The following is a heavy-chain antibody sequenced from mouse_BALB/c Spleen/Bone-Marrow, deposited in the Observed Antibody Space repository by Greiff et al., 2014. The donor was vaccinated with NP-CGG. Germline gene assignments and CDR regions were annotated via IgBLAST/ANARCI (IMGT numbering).Heavy chain of an antibody. D-gene: IGHD2-10*01. CDR1: GYTFSSYW. Sequence: VQLVESGAELMKPGASMKISCKATGYTFSSYWIEWVKQRPGHGLEWIGEILPGSGSTNYNERFKGKATFTADTSSNTAYMQLSSPTSEDSAVYYCARAYYVNYDAMDYWGQGTSVTVSS. CDR3: ARAYYVNYDAMDY. CDR2: ILPGSGST. V-gene: IGHV1-9*01. J-gene: IGHJ4*01.